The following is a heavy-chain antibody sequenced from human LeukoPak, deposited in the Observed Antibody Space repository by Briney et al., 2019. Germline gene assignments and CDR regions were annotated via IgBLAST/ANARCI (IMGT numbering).Heavy chain of an antibody. V-gene: IGHV4-59*02. CDR3: ARDYGDYDFAY. D-gene: IGHD4-17*01. CDR1: GGSVSSYY. J-gene: IGHJ4*02. CDR2: IYYSGST. Sequence: SETLSLTRTVSGGSVSSYYWSWIRQPPGKGLEWLGYIYYSGSTNYNPSLKSRVTISVDTSKNQFSLKLSSVTAADTAAYYCARDYGDYDFAYWGQGTLVTVSS.